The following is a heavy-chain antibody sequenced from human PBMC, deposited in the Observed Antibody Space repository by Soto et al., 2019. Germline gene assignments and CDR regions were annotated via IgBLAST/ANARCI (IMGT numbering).Heavy chain of an antibody. Sequence: EVQLVQTGGGLIKPGGSLSLSCAASGLSVSDKYMSWVRQAPGKGLEWVSLTYTGGNSYFADFVKGRFIVSRDISKNTLFLHMNRLAAEDTAVYYCAREGYAYGRDFWGQGSLVTVSS. D-gene: IGHD3-10*01. CDR1: GLSVSDKY. CDR3: AREGYAYGRDF. V-gene: IGHV3-53*02. J-gene: IGHJ4*02. CDR2: TYTGGNS.